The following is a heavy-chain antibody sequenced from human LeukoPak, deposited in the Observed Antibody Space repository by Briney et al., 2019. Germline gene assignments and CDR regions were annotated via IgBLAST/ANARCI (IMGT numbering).Heavy chain of an antibody. CDR1: GYSISSGYY. V-gene: IGHV4-38-2*01. CDR3: ARAFRTGLGTGSSDP. CDR2: IYHSGST. Sequence: PSETLSLTCAVSGYSISSGYYWGWIRQPPGKGLEWIGNIYHSGSTYYNPSLESRVTISVDTSKNQFSLKLTSVTAADTAVYYCARAFRTGLGTGSSDPWGRGTLVTVSS. D-gene: IGHD7-27*01. J-gene: IGHJ5*02.